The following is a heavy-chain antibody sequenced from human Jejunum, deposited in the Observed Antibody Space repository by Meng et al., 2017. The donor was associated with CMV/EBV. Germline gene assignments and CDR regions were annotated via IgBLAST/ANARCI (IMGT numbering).Heavy chain of an antibody. CDR2: ILGCAT. D-gene: IGHD6-13*01. J-gene: IGHJ4*02. CDR3: ARIRSSPEAGD. Sequence: RLACAASRFTFSTEASPWLRHAPGKGLEWIARILGCATHCAEAVGGRFAISSDRSKNMLFLQVESLRVENTAVYYYARIRSSPEAGDWGQGTLVTVSS. CDR1: RFTFSTEA. V-gene: IGHV3-23*01.